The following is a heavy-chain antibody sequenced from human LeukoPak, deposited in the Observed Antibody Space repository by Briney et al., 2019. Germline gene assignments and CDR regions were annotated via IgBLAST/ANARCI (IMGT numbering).Heavy chain of an antibody. CDR3: ARIPITMVRGVIYYYYYYGMGV. J-gene: IGHJ6*02. CDR1: GGTFSSYA. D-gene: IGHD3-10*01. V-gene: IGHV1-69*13. Sequence: SVKVSCTASGGTFSSYAISWVRQAPGQGLEWMGRIIPIFGTANYAQKFQGRVTITADESTSTAYMELSSLRSEDTAVYYCARIPITMVRGVIYYYYYYGMGVWGQGTTVTVSS. CDR2: IIPIFGTA.